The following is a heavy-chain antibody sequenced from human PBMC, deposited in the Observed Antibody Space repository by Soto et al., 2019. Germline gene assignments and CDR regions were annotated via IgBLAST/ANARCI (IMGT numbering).Heavy chain of an antibody. D-gene: IGHD4-17*01. CDR1: GFTLSTYA. CDR2: LSGSGDST. Sequence: GGSLRLSCAASGFTLSTYAMSWVRQAPGKGLEWVSTLSGSGDSTHYADPVKGRFTISRDNSNNTLYLQMNILRAEDTALYYCAKHGDYGMHFYYIDAWGKGTTVTVSS. J-gene: IGHJ6*03. V-gene: IGHV3-23*01. CDR3: AKHGDYGMHFYYIDA.